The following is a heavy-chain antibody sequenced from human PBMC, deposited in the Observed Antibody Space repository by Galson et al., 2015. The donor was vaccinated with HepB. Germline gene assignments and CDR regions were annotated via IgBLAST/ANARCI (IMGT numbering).Heavy chain of an antibody. J-gene: IGHJ4*02. CDR2: IIPILGTV. CDR1: GGTFSDYA. V-gene: IGHV1-69*04. CDR3: ARVPGDYFDY. Sequence: SVKVSCKASGGTFSDYAISWVRQAPGQGLEWMGRIIPILGTVNYAQKFQGRVTITADKSTSTAYMELSILRSEDTAVYYCARVPGDYFDYWGQGTLVTVSS.